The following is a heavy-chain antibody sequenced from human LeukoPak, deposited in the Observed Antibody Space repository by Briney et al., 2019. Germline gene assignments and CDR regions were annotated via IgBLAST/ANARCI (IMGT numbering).Heavy chain of an antibody. CDR3: ARGRVSSSTWHSTYYYYFYMDV. CDR2: IDHTGTT. V-gene: IGHV4-59*01. D-gene: IGHD4-11*01. Sequence: PSETLSLTCSVSGDSITIYYWTWIRQPPGKGLEWIGYIDHTGTTNYNPSLNSRVTISRDTSKNHFSLQLSSVTAADTAVYFCARGRVSSSTWHSTYYYYFYMDVWGKGTTVTVSS. CDR1: GDSITIYY. J-gene: IGHJ6*03.